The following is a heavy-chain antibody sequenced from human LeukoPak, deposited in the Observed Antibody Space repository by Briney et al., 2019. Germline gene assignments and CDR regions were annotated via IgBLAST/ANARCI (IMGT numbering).Heavy chain of an antibody. CDR1: GGSFSGYY. Sequence: SETLSLTCAVYGGSFSGYYWSWIRQPPGKGLEWIGEINHSGSTNYNPSLKSRVTISVDTSKNQFSLKLSSVTAADTAVYYCARAKGSWSYFNWFDPWGQGTLVTVSS. CDR2: INHSGST. J-gene: IGHJ5*02. CDR3: ARAKGSWSYFNWFDP. V-gene: IGHV4-34*01. D-gene: IGHD3-10*01.